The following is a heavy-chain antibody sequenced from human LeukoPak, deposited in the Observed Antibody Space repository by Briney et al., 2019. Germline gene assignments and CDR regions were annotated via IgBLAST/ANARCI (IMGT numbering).Heavy chain of an antibody. CDR2: IYPGDSDT. CDR1: GYSFTSYW. D-gene: IGHD3-3*02. Sequence: GESLKISCKGSGYSFTSYWIGWVRQMPGEGLEWMGIIYPGDSDTRYSPSLQGQVTISADKSISTTYLQWSSLKASDTAMYYCARQHSFSTTPVGYWGQGTLVTVSS. CDR3: ARQHSFSTTPVGY. J-gene: IGHJ4*02. V-gene: IGHV5-51*01.